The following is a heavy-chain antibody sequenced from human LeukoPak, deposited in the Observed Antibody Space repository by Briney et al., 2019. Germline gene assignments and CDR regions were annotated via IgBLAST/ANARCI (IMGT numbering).Heavy chain of an antibody. Sequence: GGSLRLSCAASGFTFSSYAMSWVRQAPGKGLEWVSAISGSGANTYYADSVKGRFTVSRDNSRNTRYLQVNRLRAEDTAVFYCAKDRYGYSYEERYFDVWGRGTLVTVSS. CDR3: AKDRYGYSYEERYFDV. J-gene: IGHJ2*01. CDR1: GFTFSSYA. V-gene: IGHV3-23*01. CDR2: ISGSGANT. D-gene: IGHD5-18*01.